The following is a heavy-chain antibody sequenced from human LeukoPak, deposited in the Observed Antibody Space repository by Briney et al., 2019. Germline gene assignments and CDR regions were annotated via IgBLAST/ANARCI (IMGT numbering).Heavy chain of an antibody. Sequence: PGGSLTLSCAASGFVVNNNYMSWVRQAPGKGLEWVSTIYSAGSRYYADSVKGRFTISRDNAKNSLYLQMNSLRAEDTAVYYCARVIDYYGSGSYLYYYYYGMDVWGQGTTVTVSS. CDR2: IYSAGSR. CDR1: GFVVNNNY. V-gene: IGHV3-53*01. D-gene: IGHD3-10*01. CDR3: ARVIDYYGSGSYLYYYYYGMDV. J-gene: IGHJ6*02.